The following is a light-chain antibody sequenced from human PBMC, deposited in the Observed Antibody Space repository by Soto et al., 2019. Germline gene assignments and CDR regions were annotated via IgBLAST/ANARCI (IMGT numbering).Light chain of an antibody. CDR3: QSYDTRLRGPE. CDR1: SSNIGAGYD. CDR2: GNN. V-gene: IGLV1-40*01. Sequence: QSVLTQPPSVAGAPGQRVTISCAGTSSNIGAGYDVIWYQQVPGTAPKLLIFGNNSRSSGVPDRFSGTKSGTSASLAVTGLQGEDEADNHGQSYDTRLRGPEFGEGPQLTVL. J-gene: IGLJ3*02.